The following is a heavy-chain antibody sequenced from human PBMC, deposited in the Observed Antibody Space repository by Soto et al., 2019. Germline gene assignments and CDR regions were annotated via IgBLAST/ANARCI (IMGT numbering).Heavy chain of an antibody. D-gene: IGHD2-2*01. CDR3: ARDPSIVLVPAATYYYYYYGMDV. J-gene: IGHJ6*02. Sequence: GGSLRLSCAASGFTFSSYWTSWVRQAPGKGLEWVANIKQDGSEKYYVDSVKGRFTISRDNAKNSLYLQMNSLRAEDTAVYYCARDPSIVLVPAATYYYYYYGMDVWGQGTTVTVSS. CDR2: IKQDGSEK. CDR1: GFTFSSYW. V-gene: IGHV3-7*01.